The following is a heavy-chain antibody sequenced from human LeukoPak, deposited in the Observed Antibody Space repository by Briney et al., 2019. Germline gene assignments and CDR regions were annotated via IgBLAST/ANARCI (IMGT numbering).Heavy chain of an antibody. CDR3: ARGLTGTTFSLDY. J-gene: IGHJ4*02. CDR2: INHSGGT. V-gene: IGHV4-34*01. Sequence: SETLFLTCAVYGGSFSGYYWSWIRQPPGKGLEWIGEINHSGGTNYNPSLKSRVTISVDTSKNQFSLKLSSVTAADTAVYYCARGLTGTTFSLDYWGQGTLVTVSS. D-gene: IGHD1-20*01. CDR1: GGSFSGYY.